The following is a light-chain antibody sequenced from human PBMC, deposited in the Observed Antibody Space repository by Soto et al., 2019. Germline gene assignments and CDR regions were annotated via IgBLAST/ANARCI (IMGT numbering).Light chain of an antibody. J-gene: IGKJ2*01. CDR2: WAS. CDR1: QSVLFSSNNKNY. CDR3: QQYYSTPYT. V-gene: IGKV4-1*01. Sequence: DIVMTQSPDSLAVSLGERASINCKSSQSVLFSSNNKNYLAWYQQKPGQPPNLLISWASTRDSGVPERFSGSGPGTEFTLTISSLQAEDVAVYYCQQYYSTPYTFGQGTKLEI.